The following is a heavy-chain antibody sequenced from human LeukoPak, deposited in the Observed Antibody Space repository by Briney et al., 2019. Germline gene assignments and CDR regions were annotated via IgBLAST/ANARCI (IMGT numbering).Heavy chain of an antibody. J-gene: IGHJ4*02. CDR1: GFTFSNYA. Sequence: GGSLRLSCAASGFTFSNYAMHWVRQAPGKGLEWVSYISSSGSTIYYADSVKGRFTISRDNSKNTLYLQMNSLRAEDTAVYYCARRAGGYSHPYDYWGQGILVTVSS. CDR2: ISSSGSTI. V-gene: IGHV3-48*01. CDR3: ARRAGGYSHPYDY. D-gene: IGHD4-23*01.